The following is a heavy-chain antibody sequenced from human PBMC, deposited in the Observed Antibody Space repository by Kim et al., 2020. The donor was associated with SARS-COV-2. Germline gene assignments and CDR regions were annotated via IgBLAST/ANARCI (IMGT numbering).Heavy chain of an antibody. V-gene: IGHV1-2*04. J-gene: IGHJ3*02. Sequence: ASVKVSCKASGYTFTGYYMHWVRQAPGQGLEWMGWINPNSGGTNYAQKFQGWVTMTRDTSISTAYMELSRLRSDDTAVYYCARGSLERVVGRYYDSSGRLWGGSDAFDIWGQGTMVTVSS. D-gene: IGHD3-22*01. CDR1: GYTFTGYY. CDR2: INPNSGGT. CDR3: ARGSLERVVGRYYDSSGRLWGGSDAFDI.